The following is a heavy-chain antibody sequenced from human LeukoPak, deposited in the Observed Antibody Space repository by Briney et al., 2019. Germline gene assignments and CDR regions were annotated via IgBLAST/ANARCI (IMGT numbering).Heavy chain of an antibody. CDR3: ARDLSGDPWYYGMDV. V-gene: IGHV1-18*01. D-gene: IGHD3-3*01. CDR2: ISAYNGNR. Sequence: ASVKVSCKASGFTFNRYGVTWVRQAPGQGLERMGWISAYNGNRNYAQKLQGRVTMTTDTSTSTAYMELRSLRSDDTAVYYCARDLSGDPWYYGMDVWGQGTTVTVSS. CDR1: GFTFNRYG. J-gene: IGHJ6*02.